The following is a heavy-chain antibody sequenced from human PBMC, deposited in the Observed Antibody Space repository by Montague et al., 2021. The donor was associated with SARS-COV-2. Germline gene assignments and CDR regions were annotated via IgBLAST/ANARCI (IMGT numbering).Heavy chain of an antibody. Sequence: SETLSLTCTVSGGSISSYYWSWIRQPPGKGLGWIGYIYYSGSTNYNPSLKSRVTISVDTSKNQFSLKLSSVTAADTAVYYCARASVAHITIFGVVTSFDYWGQGTLVTVSS. D-gene: IGHD3-3*01. CDR2: IYYSGST. J-gene: IGHJ4*02. CDR3: ARASVAHITIFGVVTSFDY. V-gene: IGHV4-59*01. CDR1: GGSISSYY.